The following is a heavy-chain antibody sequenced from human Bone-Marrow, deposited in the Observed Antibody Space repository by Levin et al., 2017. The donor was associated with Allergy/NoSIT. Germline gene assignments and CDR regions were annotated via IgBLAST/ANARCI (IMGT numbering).Heavy chain of an antibody. CDR1: GFTFSDYW. V-gene: IGHV3-7*04. CDR3: ARVPWTGAYFDC. Sequence: QPGGSLRLSCAASGFTFSDYWMSWVRQAPGKGLEWVANIKQDGSEKYYVDSVKGRFTISRDNAKDSLYLQMNSLRAEDTAVYYCARVPWTGAYFDCWGQGTLVTVSS. D-gene: IGHD1-14*01. J-gene: IGHJ4*02. CDR2: IKQDGSEK.